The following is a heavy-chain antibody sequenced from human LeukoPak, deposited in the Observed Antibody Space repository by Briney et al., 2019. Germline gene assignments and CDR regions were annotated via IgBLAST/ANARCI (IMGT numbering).Heavy chain of an antibody. CDR2: IIPIFGIA. CDR1: GGTFSSYA. CDR3: ARDQGYYDFWSGRRYFYY. D-gene: IGHD3-3*01. Sequence: SMKVSCKASGGTFSSYAISWVRQAPGQGLEWMGRIIPIFGIANYAQKFQGRVTITADKSTSTAYMELSSLRSEDTAVYYCARDQGYYDFWSGRRYFYYWGQGTLVTVSS. V-gene: IGHV1-69*04. J-gene: IGHJ4*02.